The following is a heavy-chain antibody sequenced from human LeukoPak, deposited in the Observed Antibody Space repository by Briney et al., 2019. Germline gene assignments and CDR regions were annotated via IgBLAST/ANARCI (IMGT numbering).Heavy chain of an antibody. D-gene: IGHD4-17*01. CDR1: GGSISPNY. Sequence: PSETLSLTCTVSGGSISPNYGSWIRQPPGKGLEWVGYISYSGSTNYNPSLKSRVTISVDTSKSQFSLKLSSVTAADTAVYYCARAFYGDYFDYWGQGTLVTVSS. CDR2: ISYSGST. V-gene: IGHV4-59*01. CDR3: ARAFYGDYFDY. J-gene: IGHJ4*02.